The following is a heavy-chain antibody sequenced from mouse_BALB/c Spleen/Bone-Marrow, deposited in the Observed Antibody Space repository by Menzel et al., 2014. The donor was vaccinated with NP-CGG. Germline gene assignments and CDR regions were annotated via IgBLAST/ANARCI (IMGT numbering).Heavy chain of an antibody. CDR2: ISSGGSYT. Sequence: EVQLQQSGGDLVKPGGSLKLSCAASGFTFSSNGMSWVRQTPDKRLEWVATISSGGSYTYYPDSVKGRFTISRDNAKNTLYLQMSSLKSEDTAMYYCARRGYGNSYWYFDVWGAGTTVTVSS. CDR1: GFTFSSNG. J-gene: IGHJ1*01. V-gene: IGHV5-6*01. D-gene: IGHD2-10*02. CDR3: ARRGYGNSYWYFDV.